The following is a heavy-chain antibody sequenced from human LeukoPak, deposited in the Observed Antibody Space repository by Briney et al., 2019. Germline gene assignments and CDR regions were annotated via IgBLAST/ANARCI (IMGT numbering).Heavy chain of an antibody. CDR3: AKDRNGYSYGYY. V-gene: IGHV3-23*01. Sequence: GGSLRLSCAASGFTFTSYAMSWVRQAPGKGLEWVSAISGSGGSTYYADSVKGRFTISRDNSKNTLYLQMNSLRAEDTAVYYCAKDRNGYSYGYYWGQGTLVTVSS. CDR2: ISGSGGST. CDR1: GFTFTSYA. J-gene: IGHJ4*02. D-gene: IGHD5-18*01.